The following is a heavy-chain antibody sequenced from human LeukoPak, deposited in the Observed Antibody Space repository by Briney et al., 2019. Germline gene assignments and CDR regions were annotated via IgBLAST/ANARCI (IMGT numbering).Heavy chain of an antibody. CDR1: GGSVSSGSYY. J-gene: IGHJ2*01. CDR2: VYYHGGT. Sequence: SQTLSLTCTVSGGSVSSGSYYWSWIRQPPGKGLEWIGYVYYHGGTNYNPSLKSRVTISVDTSKNQFSLKLTSVTAADTAVYYCARRVGTRDWYFDLWGRGTLVTVSS. V-gene: IGHV4-61*01. D-gene: IGHD1-14*01. CDR3: ARRVGTRDWYFDL.